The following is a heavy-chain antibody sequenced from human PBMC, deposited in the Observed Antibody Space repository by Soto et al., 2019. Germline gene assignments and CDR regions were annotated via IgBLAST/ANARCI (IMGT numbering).Heavy chain of an antibody. J-gene: IGHJ3*02. Sequence: QVQLVQSGAEVKKPGSSVKVSCKASGGTFSSYAISWVRQAPGQGLEWMGGIIPIFGTANYAQKFQGRVTITADETTSTAYMELSSLRSEDTAVYYCDYPGSGYSYAQLAFDIWGQGTMVTVSS. CDR1: GGTFSSYA. CDR3: DYPGSGYSYAQLAFDI. CDR2: IIPIFGTA. D-gene: IGHD5-18*01. V-gene: IGHV1-69*01.